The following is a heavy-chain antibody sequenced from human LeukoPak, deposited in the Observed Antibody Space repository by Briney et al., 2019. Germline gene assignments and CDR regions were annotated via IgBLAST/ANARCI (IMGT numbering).Heavy chain of an antibody. D-gene: IGHD3-9*01. CDR3: ANESLDYDILTGSSDY. Sequence: PGGSLRLSCAASGFTFSNYGIHWVRQAPGKGLEWVAVISYDGSNKYYADSVKGRFTISRDNSKNTLYLQMNSLRAEDTAVYYCANESLDYDILTGSSDYWGQGTLVTVSS. V-gene: IGHV3-30*18. CDR2: ISYDGSNK. J-gene: IGHJ4*02. CDR1: GFTFSNYG.